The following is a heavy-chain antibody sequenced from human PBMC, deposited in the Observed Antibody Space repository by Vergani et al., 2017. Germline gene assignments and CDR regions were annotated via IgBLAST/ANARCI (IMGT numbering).Heavy chain of an antibody. CDR2: INSDGSSI. V-gene: IGHV3-74*01. J-gene: IGHJ4*02. D-gene: IGHD5-18*01. CDR3: ARAPGGYTYDYSFDY. CDR1: GFTFSSYW. Sequence: EVQLVDSGGGLVQPGGSLRLSCAASGFTFSSYWMHWVRQAPGKGLVWVSRINSDGSSINYADSVKGRFTISRDNAKHTLYLQMNSLRAEDTAVYYCARAPGGYTYDYSFDYWGQGTLVTVSS.